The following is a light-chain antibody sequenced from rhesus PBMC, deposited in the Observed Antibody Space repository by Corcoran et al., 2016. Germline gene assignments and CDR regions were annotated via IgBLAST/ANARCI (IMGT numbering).Light chain of an antibody. CDR1: QGIKNE. CDR3: LQDYNTPFT. CDR2: TAF. V-gene: IGKV1-94*01. J-gene: IGKJ3*01. Sequence: DIQMTQSPTSLSASVGDRVTVTCRASQGIKNELSWYQQKPGKAPTPLIHTAFSLQPGVSSRFRGSGAGTDYTLTNSSLQPEDVATYYCLQDYNTPFTFGPGNKLHI.